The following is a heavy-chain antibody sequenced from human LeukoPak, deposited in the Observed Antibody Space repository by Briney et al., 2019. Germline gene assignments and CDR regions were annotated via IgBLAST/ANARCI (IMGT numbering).Heavy chain of an antibody. CDR1: GYTFTGYY. J-gene: IGHJ6*03. CDR2: INPNSGDT. CDR3: ARRARDCSRTSCFNYYYYTDV. Sequence: ASVKVSCKASGYTFTGYYMHWVRQAPGQGLEWMGWINPNSGDTNYAQKFQGWVTMTRDTSISTAYMELSRLRSDDTAVYYCARRARDCSRTSCFNYYYYTDVWGKGTTVTVSS. V-gene: IGHV1-2*04. D-gene: IGHD2-2*01.